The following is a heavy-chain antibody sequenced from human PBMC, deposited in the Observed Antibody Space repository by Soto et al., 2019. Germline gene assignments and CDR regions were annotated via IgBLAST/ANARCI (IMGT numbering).Heavy chain of an antibody. V-gene: IGHV1-18*01. D-gene: IGHD2-2*01. Sequence: ASVKVSCKASGYTFTSYGISWVRQAPGQGLEWMGWISAYNGNTNYAQKLQGRVTMTTDTSTSTAYMELGSLRSDDTAAYYCARDDVRAEYCSSTSCALAYYYWGQGTLVTVSS. CDR1: GYTFTSYG. CDR2: ISAYNGNT. CDR3: ARDDVRAEYCSSTSCALAYYY. J-gene: IGHJ4*02.